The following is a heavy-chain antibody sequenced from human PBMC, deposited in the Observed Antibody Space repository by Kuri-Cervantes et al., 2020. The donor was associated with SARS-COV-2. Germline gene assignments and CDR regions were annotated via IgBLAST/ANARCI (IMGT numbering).Heavy chain of an antibody. CDR3: ASRDPAANAFDI. D-gene: IGHD2-2*01. Sequence: GGSLRLSCAASGFNFSRTDMHWVRQAPGKGLEWVAVISHDGKNKRCIASGKGRFTISRDNSQNTLYLQMNSLRAEDTAVYYCASRDPAANAFDIWGQGTMVTVSS. CDR2: ISHDGKNK. J-gene: IGHJ3*02. V-gene: IGHV3-30*03. CDR1: GFNFSRTD.